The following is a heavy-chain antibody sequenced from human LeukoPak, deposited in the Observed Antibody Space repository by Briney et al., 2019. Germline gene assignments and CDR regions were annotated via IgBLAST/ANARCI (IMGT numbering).Heavy chain of an antibody. CDR3: ARDGLESSPYYFDY. Sequence: GGSLRLSCAASGFTFSSYSMNWVRQAPGKGLEWVSSISSSSSYIYYADSVKGRLTISRDNAKNSLYLQMNSLRAEDTAVYYCARDGLESSPYYFDYWGQGTLVTVSS. CDR1: GFTFSSYS. CDR2: ISSSSSYI. V-gene: IGHV3-21*01. J-gene: IGHJ4*02. D-gene: IGHD6-13*01.